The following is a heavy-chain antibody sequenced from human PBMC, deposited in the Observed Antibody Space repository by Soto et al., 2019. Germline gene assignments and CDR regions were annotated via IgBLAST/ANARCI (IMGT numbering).Heavy chain of an antibody. V-gene: IGHV4-59*01. CDR2: IYYSGST. Sequence: SETLSLTCTVSGGSISSYYWSWIRQPPGKGLEWIGYIYYSGSTNYNPSPKSRVTISVDTSKNQFSLKLSSVTAADTAVYYCAREIAGRCSPFGGWFDPWGQGTLVTVSS. CDR3: AREIAGRCSPFGGWFDP. D-gene: IGHD6-13*01. CDR1: GGSISSYY. J-gene: IGHJ5*02.